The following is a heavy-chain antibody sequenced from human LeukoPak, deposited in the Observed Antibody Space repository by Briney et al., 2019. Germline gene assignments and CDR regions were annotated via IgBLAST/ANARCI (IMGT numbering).Heavy chain of an antibody. V-gene: IGHV4-34*01. CDR3: ASCIVGATTVWFDP. D-gene: IGHD1-26*01. CDR1: GGSFSGYY. Sequence: PSETLSLTCAVYGGSFSGYYGSWIRQPPGKGLEWIGEINHSGSTNYNPSLKSRVTISVDTSKNQFSLKLSSVTAADTAVYYCASCIVGATTVWFDPWGQGTLVTVSS. CDR2: INHSGST. J-gene: IGHJ5*02.